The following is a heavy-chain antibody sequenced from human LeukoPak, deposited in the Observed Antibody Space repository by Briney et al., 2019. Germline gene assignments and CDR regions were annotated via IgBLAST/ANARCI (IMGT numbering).Heavy chain of an antibody. J-gene: IGHJ4*01. CDR2: INHSGSI. V-gene: IGHV4-34*01. D-gene: IGHD5-24*01. CDR3: ARGEGARDGYNYAGPFYFDY. Sequence: SETLSLTCAVYGGPFSDYYWSWIRQPPGKGLEWIGKINHSGSINYSPSLKSRVTISIDTSKNQFSLKLNSMTAADTAVYYCARGEGARDGYNYAGPFYFDYWGHGTLVTVSS. CDR1: GGPFSDYY.